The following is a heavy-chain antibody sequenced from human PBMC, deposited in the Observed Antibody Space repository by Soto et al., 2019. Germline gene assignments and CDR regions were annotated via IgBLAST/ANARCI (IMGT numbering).Heavy chain of an antibody. CDR2: INHSGST. V-gene: IGHV4-34*01. CDR1: GGSFIGYY. J-gene: IGHJ4*02. CDR3: ANYCSGGSCYSVSL. D-gene: IGHD2-15*01. Sequence: SETLSLTCAVYGGSFIGYYWSWIRQPPGKGLEWIGEINHSGSTIYNPSLKSRVTISVDTSKNQFSLKLSSVTAADTAVYYCANYCSGGSCYSVSLWGQGTLVTVSS.